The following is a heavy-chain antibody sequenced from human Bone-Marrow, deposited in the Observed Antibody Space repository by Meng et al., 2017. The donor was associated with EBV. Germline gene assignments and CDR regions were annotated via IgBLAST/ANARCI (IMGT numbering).Heavy chain of an antibody. Sequence: QVQLVRVGAKVKKPGASVKVSCKASGYTFTGYYMHWVRQAPGQGLEWMGRINPNSGGTNYAQKFQGRVTMTRDTSISTAYMELSRLRSDDTAVYYCARDLVRGVYNWFDPWGQGTLVTVSS. CDR1: GYTFTGYY. CDR2: INPNSGGT. CDR3: ARDLVRGVYNWFDP. J-gene: IGHJ5*02. D-gene: IGHD3-10*01. V-gene: IGHV1-2*06.